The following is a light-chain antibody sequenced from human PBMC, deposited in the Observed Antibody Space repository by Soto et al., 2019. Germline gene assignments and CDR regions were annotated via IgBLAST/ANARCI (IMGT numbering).Light chain of an antibody. CDR1: QSFSSY. CDR3: QQRSNWPPVIT. J-gene: IGKJ5*01. CDR2: DAS. Sequence: EIVLTQSPATLSLSPGERATLSCRASQSFSSYLAWYQQKPGQAPRLLIYDASKRATGTPARFSGRGSGTDVTLTISSLEPEDFAVYYCQQRSNWPPVITFGQGTRLEMK. V-gene: IGKV3-11*01.